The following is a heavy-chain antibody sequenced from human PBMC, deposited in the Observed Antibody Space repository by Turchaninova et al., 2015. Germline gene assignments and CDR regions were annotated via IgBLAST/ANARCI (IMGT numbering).Heavy chain of an antibody. J-gene: IGHJ4*02. Sequence: GGSLRLSCVTSGFTFSSYAMSWGRQAPGKGLEWVSSISVNDGSPYYADSVKGRFTISRDHSRNTLYLQMSSLRAEDTAVYYCAKDIVYSSLFGHDFDFWGQGTLVTVSS. D-gene: IGHD6-6*01. CDR3: AKDIVYSSLFGHDFDF. CDR2: ISVNDGSP. CDR1: GFTFSSYA. V-gene: IGHV3-23*01.